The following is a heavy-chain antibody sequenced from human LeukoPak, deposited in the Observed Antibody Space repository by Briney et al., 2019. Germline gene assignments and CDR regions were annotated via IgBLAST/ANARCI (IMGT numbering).Heavy chain of an antibody. V-gene: IGHV4-39*07. CDR3: ARGLNFDWSSPFNY. CDR1: GGSISSSSDY. Sequence: SETLSLTCTVSGGSISSSSDYWGWIRQAPGKGLEWIGYIYYSGSTYYNPSLKSRVTISVDTSKNQFSLKLSSVTAADTAVYYCARGLNFDWSSPFNYWGQGTLVTVSS. CDR2: IYYSGST. D-gene: IGHD3-9*01. J-gene: IGHJ4*02.